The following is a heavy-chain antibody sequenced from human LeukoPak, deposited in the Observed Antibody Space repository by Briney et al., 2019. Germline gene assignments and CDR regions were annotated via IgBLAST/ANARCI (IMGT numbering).Heavy chain of an antibody. CDR3: AREAIVVVPAAMPPHYYYYMDV. D-gene: IGHD2-2*01. Sequence: GGSLRLSCAASGFTFSSYSMNWVRQAPGKGLEWVSYISSSSSTMYYADSVKGRFTISRDNAKNSLYLQMNSLRAEDTAVYYCAREAIVVVPAAMPPHYYYYMDVWGKGTTVTVSS. CDR1: GFTFSSYS. CDR2: ISSSSSTM. J-gene: IGHJ6*03. V-gene: IGHV3-48*01.